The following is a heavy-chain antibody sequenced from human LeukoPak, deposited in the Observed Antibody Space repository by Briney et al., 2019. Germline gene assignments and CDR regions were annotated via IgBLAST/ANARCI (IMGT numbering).Heavy chain of an antibody. CDR1: GYTFTSYD. D-gene: IGHD3-22*01. Sequence: ASVTLSCKASGYTFTSYDINWVRQATGQGLEWMGWMNPNSGNTGYAQKFQGRVTITTNTSISTAYMELSSLRSEDTAVYFCARGQTASNYDSSGYLSDIWGQGTMVTVSS. CDR2: MNPNSGNT. V-gene: IGHV1-8*01. CDR3: ARGQTASNYDSSGYLSDI. J-gene: IGHJ3*02.